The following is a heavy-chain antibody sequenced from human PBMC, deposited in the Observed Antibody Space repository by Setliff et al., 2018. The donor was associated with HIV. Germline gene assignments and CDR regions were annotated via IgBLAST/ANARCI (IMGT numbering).Heavy chain of an antibody. Sequence: TLSLTCTVSGASIGSGHSYWSWIRQHPGKGLEWIGYIYYSGSTYYNPSLKSRVTISVDTSKNRFSLKLSSVTAADTAVYYCARDRVPFRYTGWGQGTLVTVSS. V-gene: IGHV4-31*03. CDR2: IYYSGST. CDR3: ARDRVPFRYTG. CDR1: GASIGSGHSY. D-gene: IGHD5-18*01. J-gene: IGHJ4*02.